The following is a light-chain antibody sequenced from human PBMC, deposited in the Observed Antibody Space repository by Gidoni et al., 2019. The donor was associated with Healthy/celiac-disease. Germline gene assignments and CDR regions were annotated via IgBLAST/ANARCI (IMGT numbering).Light chain of an antibody. V-gene: IGLV1-40*01. CDR3: QSYDSSLSGWV. CDR1: SSNIGAGYD. J-gene: IGLJ3*02. CDR2: GNS. Sequence: QSVLTQPPSVSRAPGQRVTISCTGSSSNIGAGYDVHWYQQLPGTAPKLIIYGNSNRPSGVPDRFSGSKSGTSASLAITGLQAEDEADYYCQSYDSSLSGWVFGGGTKLTVL.